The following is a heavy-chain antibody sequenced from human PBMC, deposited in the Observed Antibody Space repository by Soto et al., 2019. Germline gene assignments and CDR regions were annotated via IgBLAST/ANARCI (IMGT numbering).Heavy chain of an antibody. CDR2: IKSKTDGGTT. J-gene: IGHJ4*02. V-gene: IGHV3-15*01. CDR3: TTEPIVVVIATTIAVDY. D-gene: IGHD2-21*01. Sequence: WGSLRLSCAASGFTFSNAWMSWVRQAPEKGLEWVGRIKSKTDGGTTDYAAPVKGRFTISRDDSKNTLYLQMNSLKTEDTAVYYCTTEPIVVVIATTIAVDYWGQGILVTVPS. CDR1: GFTFSNAW.